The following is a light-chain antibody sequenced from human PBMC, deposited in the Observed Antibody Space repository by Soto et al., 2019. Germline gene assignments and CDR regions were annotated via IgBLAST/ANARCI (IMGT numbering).Light chain of an antibody. CDR1: SSDVGGYNY. CDR3: SSYAGSNSFV. CDR2: EVN. J-gene: IGLJ1*01. Sequence: QSVLTQPPSASGSPGQSVTISCTGTSSDVGGYNYVSWYQQHPGKVPKLMIYEVNKRPSGVPDRFSGSKSGNTASLTVSGLQADHEADYYCSSYAGSNSFVLGTGTKVTVL. V-gene: IGLV2-8*01.